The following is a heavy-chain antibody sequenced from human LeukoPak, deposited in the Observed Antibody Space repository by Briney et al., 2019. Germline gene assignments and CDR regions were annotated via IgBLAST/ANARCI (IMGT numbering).Heavy chain of an antibody. J-gene: IGHJ4*02. CDR3: AKGIAAARMYYFDY. CDR2: ISGSGGST. V-gene: IGHV3-23*01. CDR1: GFTLSSYA. Sequence: GGSLRLSCAASGFTLSSYAMSWVRQAPGKGLEWVSAISGSGGSTYYADSVKGRFTISRDNSKNTLYLQMNSLRAEDTAVYYCAKGIAAARMYYFDYWGQGTLVTVSS. D-gene: IGHD6-13*01.